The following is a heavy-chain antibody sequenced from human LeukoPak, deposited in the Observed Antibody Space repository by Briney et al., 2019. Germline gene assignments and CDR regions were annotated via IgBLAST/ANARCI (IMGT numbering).Heavy chain of an antibody. CDR1: GYTFTGYY. V-gene: IGHV1-2*02. CDR2: INPNSGGT. D-gene: IGHD3-22*01. Sequence: LVASVKVSCKASGYTFTGYYMHWVRQGPGQGLEWMGWINPNSGGTNYAQKFQGRGTMTRDTSISTAYMELSRLRSDATAVYYCARVVSITYYYDSSGYPYYFDYWGQGTLVTVSS. J-gene: IGHJ4*02. CDR3: ARVVSITYYYDSSGYPYYFDY.